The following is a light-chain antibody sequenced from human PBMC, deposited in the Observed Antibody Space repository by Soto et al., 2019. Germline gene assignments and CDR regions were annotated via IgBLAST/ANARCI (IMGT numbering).Light chain of an antibody. J-gene: IGLJ3*02. CDR1: SNDIGLYNY. CDR3: SSYTLSSTWV. CDR2: EVT. V-gene: IGLV2-14*01. Sequence: QSALTQPASGSGSPGQSITISCTGTSNDIGLYNYVSWYQQHPGQAPKLVIYEVTYRPSGVSDRFSGSKSDNTASLTISGLQAEDEADYYCSSYTLSSTWVFGGGTKLTVL.